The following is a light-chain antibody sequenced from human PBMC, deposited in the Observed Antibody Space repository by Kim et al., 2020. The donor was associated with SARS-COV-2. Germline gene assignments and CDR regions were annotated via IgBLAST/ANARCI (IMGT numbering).Light chain of an antibody. V-gene: IGLV6-57*01. Sequence: NFMLTQPHSVSESPGKTVTISCTRSSGSIASNFVQWYQQRPGSSPTTVIYEDNQRPSGVPDRFSGSIDSSSNSASLTIAGLKTEDEADYYCQSFYSNNHWVFGGGTQLTVL. CDR3: QSFYSNNHWV. CDR1: SGSIASNF. CDR2: EDN. J-gene: IGLJ3*02.